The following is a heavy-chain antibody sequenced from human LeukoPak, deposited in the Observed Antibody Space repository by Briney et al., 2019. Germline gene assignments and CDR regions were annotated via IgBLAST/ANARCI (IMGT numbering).Heavy chain of an antibody. V-gene: IGHV1-69*01. CDR3: ARDGVDYGDYGAFDI. CDR1: GGTFSSYA. J-gene: IGHJ3*02. Sequence: SVKVSCKASGGTFSSYAISWVRQAPGQGLEWMGGIIPIFGTANYAQKFQGRVTITADESTSTAYMELSSLRSEDTAVYYCARDGVDYGDYGAFDIWGQGTMVTVSS. D-gene: IGHD4-17*01. CDR2: IIPIFGTA.